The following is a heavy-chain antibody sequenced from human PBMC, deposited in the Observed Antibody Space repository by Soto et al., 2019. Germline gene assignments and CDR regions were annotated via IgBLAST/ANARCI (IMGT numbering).Heavy chain of an antibody. D-gene: IGHD3-16*01. Sequence: QVQLVQSGAEVKKPGSSVKVSCKASGGTFSSYSINWVRQAPGQGLEWMGGIIPIFGTANYAQKFQGRVTLTVDESTSTAHMELSSLRNEDTAVYYCARPFQSWQGGWYFDLWGRGTLVTVSS. CDR3: ARPFQSWQGGWYFDL. V-gene: IGHV1-69*01. J-gene: IGHJ2*01. CDR2: IIPIFGTA. CDR1: GGTFSSYS.